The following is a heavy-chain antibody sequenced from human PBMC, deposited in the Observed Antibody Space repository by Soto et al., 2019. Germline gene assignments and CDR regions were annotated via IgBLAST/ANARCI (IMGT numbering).Heavy chain of an antibody. V-gene: IGHV4-30-2*01. Sequence: LSLTCTVSGGSISNAAYSWSWIRQPPGKGLEWIGYIYPSGMPFYNPSLRSRVTISIDRSNDQFSLNLKSVTAADTAVYYCARERGGYGLFDSWGQGTLVTVSS. CDR2: IYPSGMP. D-gene: IGHD5-18*01. CDR1: GGSISNAAYS. CDR3: ARERGGYGLFDS. J-gene: IGHJ4*02.